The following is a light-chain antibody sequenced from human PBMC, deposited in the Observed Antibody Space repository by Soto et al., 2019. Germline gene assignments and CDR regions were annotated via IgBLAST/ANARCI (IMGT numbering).Light chain of an antibody. CDR2: LGS. V-gene: IGKV2-28*01. CDR1: QSLLHSNGYNY. CDR3: MQALQTPLT. Sequence: DIVMTQSPLSLSVTPGEPASISCRSSQSLLHSNGYNYLDWYQQKPGQSPQFLIYLGSNRASGVPDRFSGSGSGTDFTLKISRVEAEDVGVYYCMQALQTPLTFGGGTKVEIK. J-gene: IGKJ4*01.